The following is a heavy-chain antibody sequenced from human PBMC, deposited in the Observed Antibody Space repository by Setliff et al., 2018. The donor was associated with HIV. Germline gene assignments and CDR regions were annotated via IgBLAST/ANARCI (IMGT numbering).Heavy chain of an antibody. V-gene: IGHV3-11*04. CDR3: ARGDATGVDY. CDR1: FTFRDHY. CDR2: IGSGDTI. Sequence: GGSLRLSWVGFTFRDHYMSWIRLAPGRGLEWISYIGSGDTIFYADSVKGRFTVSRDNANNSLYLQMNSLRAEETAVYYCARGDATGVDYWGQGTLVTVSS. J-gene: IGHJ4*02.